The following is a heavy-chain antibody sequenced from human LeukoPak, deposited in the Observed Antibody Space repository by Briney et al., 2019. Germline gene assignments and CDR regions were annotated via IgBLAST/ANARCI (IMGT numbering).Heavy chain of an antibody. V-gene: IGHV4-34*01. Sequence: PSETLSLTCAVYGGSFSGYYWSWIRQPPGKGLEWIGEINHSGSTNYDPSLKSRGTISVDTSKNQFSLKLSSVTAADTAVYYCARDMXYDSSGYYLNWFDPWGQGTLVTVSS. D-gene: IGHD3-22*01. CDR3: ARDMXYDSSGYYLNWFDP. CDR1: GGSFSGYY. J-gene: IGHJ5*02. CDR2: INHSGST.